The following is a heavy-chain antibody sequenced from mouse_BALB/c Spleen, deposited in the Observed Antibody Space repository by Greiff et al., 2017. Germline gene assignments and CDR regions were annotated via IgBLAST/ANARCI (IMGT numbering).Heavy chain of an antibody. J-gene: IGHJ3*01. D-gene: IGHD2-4*01. Sequence: EVKVVESGGGLVKPGGSLKLSCAASGFTFSSYAMSWVRQSPEKRLEWVAEISSGGSYTYYPDTVTGRFTISRDNAKNTLYLEMSSLRSEDTAMYYCARKDYGFAYWGQGTLVTVSA. CDR2: ISSGGSYT. V-gene: IGHV5-9-4*01. CDR1: GFTFSSYA. CDR3: ARKDYGFAY.